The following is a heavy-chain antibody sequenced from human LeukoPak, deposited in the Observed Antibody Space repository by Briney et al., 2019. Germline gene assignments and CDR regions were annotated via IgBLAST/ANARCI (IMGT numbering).Heavy chain of an antibody. CDR2: IKQDGSET. V-gene: IGHV3-7*01. Sequence: PGGSLRLSCAASGFTLSSYWMSWVRQAPGKGLEWVANIKQDGSETYYVDSVKGRFTISRDNAKNSLYLQMNSLRAEDTAVYYCARDSVGASEDYWGQGTLSPSPQ. CDR1: GFTLSSYW. D-gene: IGHD1-26*01. J-gene: IGHJ4*02. CDR3: ARDSVGASEDY.